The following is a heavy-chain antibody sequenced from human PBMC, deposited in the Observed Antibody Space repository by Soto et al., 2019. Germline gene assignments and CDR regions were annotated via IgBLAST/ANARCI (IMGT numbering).Heavy chain of an antibody. Sequence: PSETLSLTCTVSGGSVTGFYWSWIRQPPGQGLERIGYIFHSGRPNYHPSPKSRVTISVDTSSSQLSLKLSSVTAADTAVYSCARDPGYHQLVQERWSYYYYGMDVWGQGTTVTTSS. CDR2: IFHSGRP. J-gene: IGHJ6*02. CDR1: GGSVTGFY. CDR3: ARDPGYHQLVQERWSYYYYGMDV. D-gene: IGHD6-13*01. V-gene: IGHV4-59*02.